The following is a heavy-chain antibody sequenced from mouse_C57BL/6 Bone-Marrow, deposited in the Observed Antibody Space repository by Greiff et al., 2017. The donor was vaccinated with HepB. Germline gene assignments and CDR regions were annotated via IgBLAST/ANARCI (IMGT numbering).Heavy chain of an antibody. CDR3: ARFGYDVGY. Sequence: VKLMESGAELVRPGTSVKMSCKASGYTFTNYWIGWAKQRPGHGLEWIGDIYPGGGYTNYNEKFKGKATLTADKSSSTAYMQFSSLTSEDSAIYYCARFGYDVGYWGQGTTLTVSS. CDR2: IYPGGGYT. D-gene: IGHD2-2*01. V-gene: IGHV1-63*01. J-gene: IGHJ2*01. CDR1: GYTFTNYW.